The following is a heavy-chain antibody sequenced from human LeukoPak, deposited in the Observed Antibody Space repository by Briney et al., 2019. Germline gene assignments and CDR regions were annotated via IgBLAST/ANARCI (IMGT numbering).Heavy chain of an antibody. CDR2: IWADGSHK. D-gene: IGHD6-19*01. Sequence: GGSLRLSCSASGFTFITHGMHWVRQAPGKGLEWVAFIWADGSHKYFADSVKGRFTISRDNSKSTLYLQMNSLRVEDTSVYFCARDPPDSGWAFWSWGQGTLVTVSS. CDR3: ARDPPDSGWAFWS. J-gene: IGHJ4*02. CDR1: GFTFITHG. V-gene: IGHV3-33*01.